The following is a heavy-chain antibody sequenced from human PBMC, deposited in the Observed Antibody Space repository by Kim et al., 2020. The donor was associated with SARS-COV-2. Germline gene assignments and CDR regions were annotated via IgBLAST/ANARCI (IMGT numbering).Heavy chain of an antibody. CDR2: IDHSGST. CDR3: ARGHPSCGGDCPKHYYYY. Sequence: SETLSLTCAVYGGSFSGYYWSWIRQPPGKGLEWIGEIDHSGSTNYNPSLKSRVTISVDTSKNQFSLKLSSVTAADTAVYYCARGHPSCGGDCPKHYYYY. D-gene: IGHD2-21*01. V-gene: IGHV4-34*01. CDR1: GGSFSGYY. J-gene: IGHJ6*01.